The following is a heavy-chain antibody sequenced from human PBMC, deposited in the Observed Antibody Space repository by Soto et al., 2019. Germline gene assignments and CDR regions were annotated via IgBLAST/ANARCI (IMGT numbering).Heavy chain of an antibody. Sequence: SETLSLTCTVSGDSITRYNWNWLRQSPGKGLEWIAYIHSTGDTYYNPSLESRVTISADTSKNQFSLKVTSVTAADTGIYYCARRVGKAAESAGNDNWFDPWGQGALVTVSS. V-gene: IGHV4-59*08. CDR1: GDSITRYN. CDR3: ARRVGKAAESAGNDNWFDP. J-gene: IGHJ5*02. D-gene: IGHD1-26*01. CDR2: IHSTGDT.